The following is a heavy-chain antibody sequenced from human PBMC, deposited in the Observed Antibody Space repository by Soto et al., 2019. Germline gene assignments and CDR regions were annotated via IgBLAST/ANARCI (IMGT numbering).Heavy chain of an antibody. CDR2: IYPGVSDT. CDR3: ARLAAAGYYFDY. D-gene: IGHD6-13*01. CDR1: EYSFTTYW. J-gene: IGHJ4*02. V-gene: IGHV5-51*01. Sequence: PGESLKISCKGSEYSFTTYWIGWVRQMPGEGLEWKGIIYPGVSDTRYSPSFQGQVTISADKSISTAYLQWSSLKASDTAMYYCARLAAAGYYFDYWGQGTLVTVSS.